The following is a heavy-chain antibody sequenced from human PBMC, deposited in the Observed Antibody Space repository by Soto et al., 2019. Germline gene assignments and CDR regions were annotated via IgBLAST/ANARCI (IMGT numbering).Heavy chain of an antibody. CDR3: AKGNLYNFFSGSDY. J-gene: IGHJ4*02. D-gene: IGHD3-22*01. CDR2: ISTSGKDT. V-gene: IGHV3-23*01. CDR1: GFSVSSQG. Sequence: EVQLLESGGGLVQPGGSLRLSCAASGFSVSSQGMTWVRQAPGKGLEWVSVISTSGKDTFYADSVKGRFTISRDNSKNVLYLQMNSLRAEDTAIYYCAKGNLYNFFSGSDYWGQGTLVTVSS.